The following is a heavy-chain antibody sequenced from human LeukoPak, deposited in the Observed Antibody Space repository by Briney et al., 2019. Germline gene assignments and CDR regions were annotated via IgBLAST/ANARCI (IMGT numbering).Heavy chain of an antibody. V-gene: IGHV4-59*01. CDR1: GGSISSYY. CDR3: ARDRGVVPAASIYYYYGMDV. Sequence: PLETLSLTCTVSGGSISSYYWSWIRQPPGKGLEWIGYIYYSGSTNYNPSLKSRVTISVDTSKNQFSLKLSSVTAADTAVYYCARDRGVVPAASIYYYYGMDVWGQGTTVTVSS. CDR2: IYYSGST. D-gene: IGHD2-2*01. J-gene: IGHJ6*02.